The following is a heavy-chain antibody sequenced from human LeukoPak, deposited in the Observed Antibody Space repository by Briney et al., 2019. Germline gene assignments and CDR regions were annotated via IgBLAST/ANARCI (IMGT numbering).Heavy chain of an antibody. CDR2: IYYSGST. CDR3: ARGVVIAPQTFDY. V-gene: IGHV4-59*01. J-gene: IGHJ4*02. D-gene: IGHD2-21*01. CDR1: GDSISSFY. Sequence: PSETLSLTCTVSGDSISSFYWSWIRQPPGKGLEWIGYIYYSGSTNYNPSLKSRVTISVDTSQNQFSLRLRPVTAADTAVYYCARGVVIAPQTFDYWGQGTLVTVSS.